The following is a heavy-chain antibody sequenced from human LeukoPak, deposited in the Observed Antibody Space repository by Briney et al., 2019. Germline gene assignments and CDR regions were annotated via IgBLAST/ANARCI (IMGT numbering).Heavy chain of an antibody. CDR3: ARGPHCSSTSCYSEYFHH. J-gene: IGHJ1*01. V-gene: IGHV4-31*03. CDR2: ISYSGSP. Sequence: PSETLSLTCTVSGGSISRGGYYWSWIRQHPGKGLEWIGYISYSGSPYYNPSLKSRVTISVDTSRNQFSLKLSSVTAADTAVYYCARGPHCSSTSCYSEYFHHWGQGTLVTVSS. D-gene: IGHD2-2*01. CDR1: GGSISRGGYY.